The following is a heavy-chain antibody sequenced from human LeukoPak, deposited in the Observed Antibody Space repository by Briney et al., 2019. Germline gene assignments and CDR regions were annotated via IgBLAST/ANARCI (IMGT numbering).Heavy chain of an antibody. CDR1: RFTLSSYW. J-gene: IGHJ4*02. CDR3: ARGTDY. V-gene: IGHV3-7*01. Sequence: GGSLRLSCAASRFTLSSYWMSWVRQAPGKGLEWVANIKQDGSEKYYVDSVKGRFTISRDNAKNSLYLQMNSLRAEDTAVYYCARGTDYWGQGTLVTVSS. CDR2: IKQDGSEK.